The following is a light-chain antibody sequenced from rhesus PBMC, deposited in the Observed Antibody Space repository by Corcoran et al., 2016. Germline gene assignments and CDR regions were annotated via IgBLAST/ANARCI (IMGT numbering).Light chain of an antibody. J-gene: IGLJ1*01. V-gene: IGLV2-32*02. Sequence: QAALTQPRSVSGSPGQSVTISCTGTSSDIGYYNYVAWYQQHPGTAPKLMISEVTKRPSGVSDRFSGSKSGNTASLTISGLQAEDEADYHCSSYAGNNIYIFGGGTRLTVL. CDR3: SSYAGNNIYI. CDR1: SSDIGYYNY. CDR2: EVT.